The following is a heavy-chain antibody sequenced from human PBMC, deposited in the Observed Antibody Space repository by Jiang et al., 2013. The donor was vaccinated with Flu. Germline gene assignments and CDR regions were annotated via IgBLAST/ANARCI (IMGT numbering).Heavy chain of an antibody. CDR3: ARLAHLLKSNRGGMDV. Sequence: YWISWVRQMPGKGLEWMGRIDPSDSYTNYSPSFQGHVTISADKSISTAYLQWSSLKASDTAMYYCARLAHLLKSNRGGMDVWGQGTTVTVSS. CDR2: IDPSDSYT. V-gene: IGHV5-10-1*01. J-gene: IGHJ6*02. CDR1: YW. D-gene: IGHD1-14*01.